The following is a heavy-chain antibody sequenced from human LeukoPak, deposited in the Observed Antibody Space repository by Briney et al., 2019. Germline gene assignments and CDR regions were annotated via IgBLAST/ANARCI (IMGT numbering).Heavy chain of an antibody. V-gene: IGHV4-59*08. CDR3: ARGPYSYDSSGAFDI. CDR2: IYYSGCT. D-gene: IGHD3-22*01. CDR1: GGSISRYY. Sequence: PSETLSLTCTVSGGSISRYYWSWIRQPPGKGLEWIGYIYYSGCTNYNPSLKSRVTISVDTSKNQFSLKLSSVTAADTAVYFCARGPYSYDSSGAFDIWGQGTMVTVSS. J-gene: IGHJ3*02.